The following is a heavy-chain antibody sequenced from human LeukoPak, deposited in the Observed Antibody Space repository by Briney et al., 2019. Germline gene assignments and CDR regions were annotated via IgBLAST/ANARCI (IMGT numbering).Heavy chain of an antibody. CDR2: ISSTSAYI. CDR1: GFALKSYS. Sequence: TPGGSLRLSCAGSGFALKSYSLTWVRQAPGKGLEWVSSISSTSAYIHYADSVKGRFTISRDNVDNVVYLEMNSLGAEDTATYYCARVAVSGPTGWFDSWGQGTLVIVSS. V-gene: IGHV3-21*01. D-gene: IGHD2-8*02. CDR3: ARVAVSGPTGWFDS. J-gene: IGHJ5*01.